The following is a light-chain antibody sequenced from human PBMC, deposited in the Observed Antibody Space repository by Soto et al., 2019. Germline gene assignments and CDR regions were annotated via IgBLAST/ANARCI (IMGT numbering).Light chain of an antibody. J-gene: IGKJ2*01. CDR1: QSISSW. V-gene: IGKV1-5*03. CDR2: KAS. Sequence: DIQMTQSPSTLSASVGDRVTITCRASQSISSWLAWYQKKPGKAPKLLIYKASSLESGVPSRFSGSGSGTEFTLTISSLQPDDFATYYCQQYNSYPYTFVQGTKLEIK. CDR3: QQYNSYPYT.